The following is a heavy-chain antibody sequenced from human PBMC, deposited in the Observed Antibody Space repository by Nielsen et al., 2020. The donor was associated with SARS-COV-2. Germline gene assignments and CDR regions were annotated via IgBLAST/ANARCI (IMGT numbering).Heavy chain of an antibody. Sequence: SETLSLTCIVSGGSISTGSHYWSWIRQPPGKGLEWIGYIFYRGNTNYNPSLKSRVTISVDTSNNYFSLHLTSVTAADTVVYYCASLPALNNYSDSWGQGTLVTVSS. CDR1: GGSISTGSHY. CDR2: IFYRGNT. J-gene: IGHJ4*02. V-gene: IGHV4-61*03. CDR3: ASLPALNNYSDS. D-gene: IGHD2/OR15-2a*01.